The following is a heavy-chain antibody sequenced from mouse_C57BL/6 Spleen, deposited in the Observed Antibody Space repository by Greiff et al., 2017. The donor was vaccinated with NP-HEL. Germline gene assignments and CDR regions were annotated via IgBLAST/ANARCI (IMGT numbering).Heavy chain of an antibody. CDR3: ARGGSSGYLGYAMDY. Sequence: EVQLQQSGPELVKPGASVKIPCKASGYTFTDYNMDWVKQSHGKSLEWIGDINPNNGGTIYNQKFKGKATLTVDKSSSTAYMELRSLTSEDTAVYYCARGGSSGYLGYAMDYWGQGTSVTVSS. CDR2: INPNNGGT. CDR1: GYTFTDYN. J-gene: IGHJ4*01. V-gene: IGHV1-18*01. D-gene: IGHD3-2*02.